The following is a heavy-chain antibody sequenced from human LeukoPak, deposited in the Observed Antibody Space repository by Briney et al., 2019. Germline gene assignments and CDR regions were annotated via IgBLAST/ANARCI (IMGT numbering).Heavy chain of an antibody. V-gene: IGHV3-23*01. CDR2: VSGSGGNT. CDR3: AKGGTAVLVDDY. CDR1: GFTFNNYF. Sequence: GGSLRLSCAGSGFTFNNYFMSWVRQTPGKGLEWVSTVSGSGGNTYYADSVKGRFTISRDNPRNTLYLQMNSLRVEDTAVYYCAKGGTAVLVDDYWGQGTLVTVSS. D-gene: IGHD2-15*01. J-gene: IGHJ4*02.